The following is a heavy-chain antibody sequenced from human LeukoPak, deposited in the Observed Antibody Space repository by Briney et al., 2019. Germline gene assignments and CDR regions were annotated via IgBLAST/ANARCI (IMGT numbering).Heavy chain of an antibody. CDR2: ISWNSGSI. J-gene: IGHJ6*03. CDR1: GFTFSSYS. CDR3: ARSGLYYGSGSPTFQYYYYYHYMDV. Sequence: GGSLRLSCAASGFTFSSYSMNWVRQAPGKGLEWVSGISWNSGSIGYADSVKGRFTISRDNAKNSLYLQMNSLRAEDTALYYCARSGLYYGSGSPTFQYYYYYHYMDVWGKGTTVTVSS. D-gene: IGHD3-10*01. V-gene: IGHV3-9*01.